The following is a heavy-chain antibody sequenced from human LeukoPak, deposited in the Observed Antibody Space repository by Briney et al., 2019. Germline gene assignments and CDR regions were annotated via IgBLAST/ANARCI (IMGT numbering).Heavy chain of an antibody. CDR2: IWYDGSNK. J-gene: IGHJ4*02. CDR1: GFTFSSYG. V-gene: IGHV3-33*01. CDR3: ARWGDYVWGSYRCFDY. Sequence: GGSLRLSCAASGFTFSSYGMHWVRQAPGKGLGWVAVIWYDGSNKYYADSVKGRSTISRDNSKNTLYLQMNSLRAEDTAVYYCARWGDYVWGSYRCFDYWGQGTLVTVSS. D-gene: IGHD3-16*02.